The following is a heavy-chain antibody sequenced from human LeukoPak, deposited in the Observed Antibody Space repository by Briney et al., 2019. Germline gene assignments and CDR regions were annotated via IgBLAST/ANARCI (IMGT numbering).Heavy chain of an antibody. D-gene: IGHD3-22*01. J-gene: IGHJ4*02. Sequence: GGPLRLSCAASGFTFSSYAMSWVRQAPGKGLEWVSAISGSGGSTYYADSVKGRFTISRDNSKNTLYLQMNSLRAEDTAVYYCAKDGRYDSSGYYYGGLGYYFDYWGQGTLVTVSS. CDR2: ISGSGGST. V-gene: IGHV3-23*01. CDR3: AKDGRYDSSGYYYGGLGYYFDY. CDR1: GFTFSSYA.